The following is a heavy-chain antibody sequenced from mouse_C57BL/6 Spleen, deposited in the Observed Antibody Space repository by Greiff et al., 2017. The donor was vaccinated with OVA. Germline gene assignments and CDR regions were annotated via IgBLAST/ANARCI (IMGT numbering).Heavy chain of an antibody. CDR2: IHPGSGST. D-gene: IGHD2-5*01. CDR1: GYTFTSYW. CDR3: AEEEAYYSNCGAKDY. V-gene: IGHV1-55*01. J-gene: IGHJ4*01. Sequence: QVQLQQPGAELVKPGASVKLSCKASGYTFTSYWITWVKQRPGPGLAWIGVIHPGSGSTNYNEKFKSKATLTVDTSSSTAYMQLSSLTSEDSAVFYCAEEEAYYSNCGAKDYWGQGPSVTVST.